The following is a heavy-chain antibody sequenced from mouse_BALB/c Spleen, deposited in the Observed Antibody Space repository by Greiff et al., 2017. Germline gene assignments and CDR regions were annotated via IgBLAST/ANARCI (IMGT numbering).Heavy chain of an antibody. CDR1: GFTFTDYY. CDR2: IRNKANGYTT. CDR3: ARFYFYYYAMDY. Sequence: EVNVVESGGGLVQPGGSLRLSCATSGFTFTDYYMSWVRQPPGKALEWLGFIRNKANGYTTEYSASVKGRFTISRDNSQSILYLQMNTLRAEDSATYYCARFYFYYYAMDYWGQGTSVTVSS. V-gene: IGHV7-3*02. D-gene: IGHD1-1*01. J-gene: IGHJ4*01.